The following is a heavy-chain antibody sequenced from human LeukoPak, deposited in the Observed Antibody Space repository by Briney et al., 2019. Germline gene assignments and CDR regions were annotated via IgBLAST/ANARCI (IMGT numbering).Heavy chain of an antibody. CDR3: STETSRFFDWSLSY. CDR1: GYTLTELS. CDR2: FDPDDGET. V-gene: IGHV1-24*01. Sequence: ASVKVSCKVSGYTLTELSMHWVGQAPGKGLEWMGGFDPDDGETIYAQKFQGRLTMTEDTSTYTAYMELSSLESEDTAMYYCSTETSRFFDWSLSYWGQGTLVTVSS. J-gene: IGHJ4*02. D-gene: IGHD3-9*01.